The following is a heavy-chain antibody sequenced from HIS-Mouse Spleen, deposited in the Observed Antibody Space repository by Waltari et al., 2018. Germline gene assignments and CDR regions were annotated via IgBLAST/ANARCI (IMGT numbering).Heavy chain of an antibody. V-gene: IGHV3-21*01. CDR1: GFTFSSYS. Sequence: EVQLVESGGGLVKPGGSLRLSGAASGFTFSSYSMSWVRQAPGKGLEWVSSISSSSSYIYYADSVKGRFTISRENAKNSLYLQMNSLRAEDTAVYYCARGYRIAVAGHRDYFDYWGQGTLVTVSS. J-gene: IGHJ4*02. CDR3: ARGYRIAVAGHRDYFDY. D-gene: IGHD6-19*01. CDR2: ISSSSSYI.